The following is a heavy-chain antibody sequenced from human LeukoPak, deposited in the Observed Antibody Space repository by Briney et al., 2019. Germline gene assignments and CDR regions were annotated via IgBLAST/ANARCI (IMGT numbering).Heavy chain of an antibody. Sequence: GGSLRLSCAASGFTFSDYFMSWIRQAPGKGLEWVSYISSSGSTIHYADSVKGRFTVSRGNAKNSLYLQMNSLRAEDTAVYYCAKTLHYGHFGKFDSWGQGTLVTVSS. CDR1: GFTFSDYF. V-gene: IGHV3-11*01. D-gene: IGHD4-17*01. CDR2: ISSSGSTI. J-gene: IGHJ4*02. CDR3: AKTLHYGHFGKFDS.